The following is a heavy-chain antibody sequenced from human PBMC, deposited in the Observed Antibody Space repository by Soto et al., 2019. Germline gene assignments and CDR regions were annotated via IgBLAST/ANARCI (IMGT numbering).Heavy chain of an antibody. Sequence: ASVKGSCKASGYTFTCVYMHWVRQAPGQGLEWIGWINPNSGGANYAQKFQGRVTITADNTTSKTYMELSSPRSEDPAVYYCARASAGERITMVRGAVSYYMDVWGKGTTVTVSS. J-gene: IGHJ6*03. CDR3: ARASAGERITMVRGAVSYYMDV. CDR1: GYTFTCVY. CDR2: INPNSGGA. D-gene: IGHD3-10*01. V-gene: IGHV1-2*02.